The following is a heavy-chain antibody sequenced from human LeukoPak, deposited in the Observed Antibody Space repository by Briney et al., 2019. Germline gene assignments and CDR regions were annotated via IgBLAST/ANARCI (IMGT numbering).Heavy chain of an antibody. CDR2: INHSGST. D-gene: IGHD1-26*01. J-gene: IGHJ4*02. CDR3: ARGGRSYGGRFYYFDY. CDR1: GFTFSFYT. V-gene: IGHV4-34*01. Sequence: GSLRLSCAASGFTFSFYTMSWIRQPPGKGLEWIGEINHSGSTNYNPSLKSRVTISVDTSKNQFSLKLSSVTAADTAVYYCARGGRSYGGRFYYFDYWGQGTLVTVSS.